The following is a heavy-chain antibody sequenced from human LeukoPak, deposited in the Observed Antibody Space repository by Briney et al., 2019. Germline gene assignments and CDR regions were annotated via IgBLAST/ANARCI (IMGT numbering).Heavy chain of an antibody. V-gene: IGHV1-24*01. Sequence: ASVKVSCKVSGYTLTELSMHWVRQAPGKGLEWMGGFDPEDGETIYAQKFQGRVTMTEDTSTDTAYMELSSLRSEDTAVYYCDGCSSTSCFYFDYWGQGTLVTVSS. J-gene: IGHJ4*02. CDR3: DGCSSTSCFYFDY. CDR1: GYTLTELS. D-gene: IGHD2-2*01. CDR2: FDPEDGET.